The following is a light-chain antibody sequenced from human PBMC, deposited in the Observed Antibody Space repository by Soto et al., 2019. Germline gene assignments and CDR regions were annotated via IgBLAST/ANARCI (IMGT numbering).Light chain of an antibody. J-gene: IGKJ1*01. V-gene: IGKV1-12*01. CDR3: LQVKSFPRT. CDR2: AAS. CDR1: QDINSR. Sequence: DIQITQSPSSVSASVGYTVTITCRASQDINSRLAWFQQKPGRAPKYLIQAASILQSGFPSRFAGSGSGTDLTLTINTLQPEDFATYYCLQVKSFPRTFGQGTKVDI.